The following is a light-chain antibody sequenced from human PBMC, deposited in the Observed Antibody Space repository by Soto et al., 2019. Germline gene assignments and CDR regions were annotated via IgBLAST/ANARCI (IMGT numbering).Light chain of an antibody. V-gene: IGLV4-69*01. J-gene: IGLJ2*01. CDR1: SGHSSYA. CDR2: LSSDGSH. Sequence: QLVLTQSPSASASLGASVKLTCTLRSGHSSYAIAWHQQQPEKGPRYLMKLSSDGSHSKGDGIPDPFSGSSSGAERYLTISSLQSEDEAEYYCQTWDTGARVVFGGGTKLTV. CDR3: QTWDTGARVV.